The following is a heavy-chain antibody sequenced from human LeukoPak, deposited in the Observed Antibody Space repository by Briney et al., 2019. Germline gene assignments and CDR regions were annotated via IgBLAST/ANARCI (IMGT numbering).Heavy chain of an antibody. D-gene: IGHD3-3*01. CDR2: IYYSGST. Sequence: SETLSLTCAVYDESFSGYYCSWIRQPPGKGLEWIGYIYYSGSTYYNPSLKSRVTISVDTSKNQFSLRLSPATAADTAVYYCASLPRSGFPYYFDYWGQGTLVTVSS. V-gene: IGHV4-34*01. CDR3: ASLPRSGFPYYFDY. J-gene: IGHJ4*02. CDR1: DESFSGYY.